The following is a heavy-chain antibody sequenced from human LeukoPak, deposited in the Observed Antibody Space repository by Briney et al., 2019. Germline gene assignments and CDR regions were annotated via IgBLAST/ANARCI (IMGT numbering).Heavy chain of an antibody. D-gene: IGHD3-3*01. Sequence: PGGSLRLSCATSGFTFTIFGINWLRQAPGKGPEWVSYIDARSGITYYADSVQGRFTISRDNAKESVVLQMNRLRVDDTAVYYCARTYDFGRGPPGDAFDNWGQGTPVTVSS. CDR3: ARTYDFGRGPPGDAFDN. J-gene: IGHJ3*02. V-gene: IGHV3-48*01. CDR2: IDARSGIT. CDR1: GFTFTIFG.